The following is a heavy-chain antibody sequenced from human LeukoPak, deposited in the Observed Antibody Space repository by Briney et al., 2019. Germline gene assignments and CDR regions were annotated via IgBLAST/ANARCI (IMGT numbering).Heavy chain of an antibody. D-gene: IGHD4/OR15-4a*01. V-gene: IGHV1-46*01. CDR1: GFTFINYY. Sequence: GASVTVSFTASGFTFINYYMHWVRQAPGQGLEWLGIINLSVGSTHYPQKFQDRVTITRDTSTSTVYMELSSLRSEDTAVYYCARDLDYGEKSEDYWGQGALVTVSS. CDR3: ARDLDYGEKSEDY. CDR2: INLSVGST. J-gene: IGHJ4*02.